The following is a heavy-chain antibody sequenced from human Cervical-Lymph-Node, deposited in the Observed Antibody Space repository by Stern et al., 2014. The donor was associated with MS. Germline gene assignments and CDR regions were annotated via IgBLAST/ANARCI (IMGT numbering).Heavy chain of an antibody. CDR1: GFTFNSSG. V-gene: IGHV3-48*01. Sequence: EVQLVESGGGLVQPGGSLRLSCAASGFTFNSSGMNWVRQAPGKGPEWLSYINNFGAVTYYADSVKGRFTISRDNAKNSLYLQMNSLRVEDTAVYFCTKAEVGATLAWGQGTLVTVSS. J-gene: IGHJ5*02. D-gene: IGHD1-26*01. CDR2: INNFGAVT. CDR3: TKAEVGATLA.